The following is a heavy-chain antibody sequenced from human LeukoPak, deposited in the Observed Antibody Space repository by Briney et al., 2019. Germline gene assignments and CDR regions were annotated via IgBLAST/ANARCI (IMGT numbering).Heavy chain of an antibody. J-gene: IGHJ4*02. Sequence: QVQLVESGGGVVQRGRSLRLSCAASGFPFSSYGMHWVRQAPGKGLEGVAVIWYDGSNKYYADSVKGRFTISRDNSKNTLYLQMNSLRAEDTAVYYCARGRGTTGSYYFDYWGQGTLVTVSS. CDR2: IWYDGSNK. V-gene: IGHV3-33*01. CDR3: ARGRGTTGSYYFDY. D-gene: IGHD1-1*01. CDR1: GFPFSSYG.